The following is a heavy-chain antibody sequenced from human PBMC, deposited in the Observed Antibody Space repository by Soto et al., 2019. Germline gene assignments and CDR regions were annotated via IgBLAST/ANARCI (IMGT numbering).Heavy chain of an antibody. CDR1: GYTLTGLA. D-gene: IGHD2-15*01. V-gene: IGHV1-24*01. CDR3: APSQCSGGSCRWGSWFDP. Sequence: ASVKVSCKVSGYTLTGLAMHWVRQAPGKGLEWMGGFDPEDGKTIYAQKFQGRVTMTEDTSTDTAYMELSSLRSEDTAVYYGAPSQCSGGSCRWGSWFDPWGQGTLVTVSS. J-gene: IGHJ5*02. CDR2: FDPEDGKT.